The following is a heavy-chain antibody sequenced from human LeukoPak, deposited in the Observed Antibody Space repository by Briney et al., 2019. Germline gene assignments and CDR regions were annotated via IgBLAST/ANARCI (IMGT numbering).Heavy chain of an antibody. J-gene: IGHJ4*02. CDR3: ARDLDYGARLSFYYFDY. V-gene: IGHV3-7*01. CDR1: GFTFSSYW. CDR2: IKQDGSEK. Sequence: KSGGSLRLSCAASGFTFSSYWMSWVRQAPGKGLEWVANIKQDGSEKYYVDSVKGRFTISRDNAKNSLYLQMNSLRAEDTAVYYCARDLDYGARLSFYYFDYWGQGTLVTVSS. D-gene: IGHD4-17*01.